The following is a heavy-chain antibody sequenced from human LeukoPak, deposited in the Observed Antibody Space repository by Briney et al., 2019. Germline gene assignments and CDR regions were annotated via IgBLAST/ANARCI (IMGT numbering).Heavy chain of an antibody. Sequence: SGGSLRLSCAASGFTFSTQWMSWVRQAPGKGLEWVAIVNQAGTQKYYVDSVKGRFTISRDNAKNSLYLQMNSLRADDTAVYYCSRGPLPVTYSYDYWGQGTLVTVSS. J-gene: IGHJ4*02. V-gene: IGHV3-7*04. D-gene: IGHD5-18*01. CDR3: SRGPLPVTYSYDY. CDR2: VNQAGTQK. CDR1: GFTFSTQW.